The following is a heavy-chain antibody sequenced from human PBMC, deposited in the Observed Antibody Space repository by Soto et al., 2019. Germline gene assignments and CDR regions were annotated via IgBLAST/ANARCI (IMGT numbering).Heavy chain of an antibody. D-gene: IGHD3-22*01. Sequence: PGGSLRLSCAASGFTFSSYGMHWVRQAPGKGLEWVAVISYDGSNKYYADSVKGRFTISRDNSKNTLYLQMNSLRAEDTAVYYCAKDLLRYYYDSSVDYWGQGTLVTVSS. CDR2: ISYDGSNK. V-gene: IGHV3-30*18. J-gene: IGHJ4*02. CDR1: GFTFSSYG. CDR3: AKDLLRYYYDSSVDY.